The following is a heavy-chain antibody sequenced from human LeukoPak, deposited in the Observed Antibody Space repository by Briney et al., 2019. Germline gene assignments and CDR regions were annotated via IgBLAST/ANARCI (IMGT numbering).Heavy chain of an antibody. CDR2: INHSGST. CDR3: ARGRFWSGYPRYNWFDP. V-gene: IGHV4-34*01. D-gene: IGHD3-3*01. Sequence: PPETLSLTCAVYGGSFSGYYWSWIRQPPGKGLEWIGEINHSGSTNYNPSLKSRVTISVDTSKNQFSLKLSSVTAADTAVYYCARGRFWSGYPRYNWFDPWGQGTLVTVSS. CDR1: GGSFSGYY. J-gene: IGHJ5*02.